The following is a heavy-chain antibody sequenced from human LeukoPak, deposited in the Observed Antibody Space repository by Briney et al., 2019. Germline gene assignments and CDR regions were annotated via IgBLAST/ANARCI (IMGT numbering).Heavy chain of an antibody. D-gene: IGHD1-26*01. Sequence: PGGSLRLSCAASGFTFSNAWMSWVRQAPIKGLEWVGRIKRKIDGETTDYAAPAKGKFTISRDDSKNTLYLQMNSLKTEDTAVYYCTSEDQGGFDYWGQGTLVTVSS. CDR2: IKRKIDGETT. CDR1: GFTFSNAW. V-gene: IGHV3-15*01. J-gene: IGHJ4*02. CDR3: TSEDQGGFDY.